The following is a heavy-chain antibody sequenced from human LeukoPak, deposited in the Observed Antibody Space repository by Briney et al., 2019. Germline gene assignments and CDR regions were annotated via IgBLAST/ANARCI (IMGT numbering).Heavy chain of an antibody. J-gene: IGHJ6*02. CDR1: GFTFSSYW. V-gene: IGHV3-7*01. CDR2: IKQDGSEK. Sequence: PGGSLRLSCAASGFTFSSYWMSWVRQAPGKGLEWVANIKQDGSEKYYVDSVKGRFTISRDNAKNSLYLQMNSLRAEDTAVYYCARDPAGPGQLVRSYYYYGMDVWGQGTTVTVSS. D-gene: IGHD6-13*01. CDR3: ARDPAGPGQLVRSYYYYGMDV.